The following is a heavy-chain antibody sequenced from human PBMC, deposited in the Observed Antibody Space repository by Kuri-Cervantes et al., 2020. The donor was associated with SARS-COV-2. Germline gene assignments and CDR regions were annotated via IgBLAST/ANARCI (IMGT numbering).Heavy chain of an antibody. CDR2: INHSGST. CDR3: ASLTSYWEQLVRGYYFDY. CDR1: GGSFSGYY. D-gene: IGHD6-6*01. J-gene: IGHJ4*02. V-gene: IGHV4-34*01. Sequence: SETLSLTCAVYGGSFSGYYWSWIRQPPGKGLEWIGEINHSGSTNYNPSLKSRVTISVDTSKNQFSLKLSSVTAADTAVYYCASLTSYWEQLVRGYYFDYWGQGTLVTVSS.